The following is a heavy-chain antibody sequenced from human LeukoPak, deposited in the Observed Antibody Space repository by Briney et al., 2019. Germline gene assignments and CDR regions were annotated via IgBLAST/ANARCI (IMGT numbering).Heavy chain of an antibody. J-gene: IGHJ4*02. CDR3: ATDLVGRSHYDFWSGSV. CDR1: GYTLTELS. CDR2: FDPEDGET. D-gene: IGHD3-3*01. Sequence: ASVKVSCKVSGYTLTELSMHWVRQAPGKGLEWMGGFDPEDGETIYAQKFQGRVTMTEDTSTDTAYMELSSLRSEDTAVYYCATDLVGRSHYDFWSGSVWGRGTLVTVSS. V-gene: IGHV1-24*01.